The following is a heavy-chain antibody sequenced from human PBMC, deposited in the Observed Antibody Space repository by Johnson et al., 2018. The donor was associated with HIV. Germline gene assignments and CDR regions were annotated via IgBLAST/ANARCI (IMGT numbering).Heavy chain of an antibody. D-gene: IGHD3-3*01. J-gene: IGHJ3*02. CDR2: ILYDGSNK. Sequence: QVQLVESGGGVAQPGRSLRLSCAASGFTFSFYAMHWVRQAPGKGLEWVALILYDGSNKYYADSVKGRFTISRDNSKNTLYLQMNSLRAEDTAVYYCARVGISWSWRDAFDIWGQGTMVTVSS. V-gene: IGHV3-30-3*01. CDR3: ARVGISWSWRDAFDI. CDR1: GFTFSFYA.